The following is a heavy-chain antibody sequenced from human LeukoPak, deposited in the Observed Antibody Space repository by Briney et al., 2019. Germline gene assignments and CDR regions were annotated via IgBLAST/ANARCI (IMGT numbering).Heavy chain of an antibody. J-gene: IGHJ4*02. CDR2: INPNSDGT. Sequence: ASVKVSCKASGYTFTGYYMHWVRQAPGQGLEWMGWINPNSDGTNYAQKFQGRVTMTRDTSISTAYMELSRLRSDDTAVYYCARDLDPPGGFDYWGQGTLVTVSS. CDR3: ARDLDPPGGFDY. D-gene: IGHD3-16*01. CDR1: GYTFTGYY. V-gene: IGHV1-2*02.